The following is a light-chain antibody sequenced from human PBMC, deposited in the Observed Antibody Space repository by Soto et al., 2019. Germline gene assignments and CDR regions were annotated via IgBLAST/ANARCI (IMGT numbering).Light chain of an antibody. CDR1: SGHSSDA. CDR3: QTWGTGIQV. CDR2: LNGDGSH. V-gene: IGLV4-69*01. Sequence: QLVLTQSPSASASLGASVKLTCTLSSGHSSDAIAWHQQQPEKGPRYLMNLNGDGSHIKGDGIPDRFSGSSSGAERYLTISSLQSEDEADYYCQTWGTGIQVFGGGTKVTVL. J-gene: IGLJ2*01.